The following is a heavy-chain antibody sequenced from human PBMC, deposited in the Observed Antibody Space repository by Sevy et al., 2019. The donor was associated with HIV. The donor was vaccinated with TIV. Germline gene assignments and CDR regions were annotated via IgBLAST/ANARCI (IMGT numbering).Heavy chain of an antibody. D-gene: IGHD1-1*01. CDR3: AREDWNDVIDY. CDR1: GFTLSDYY. J-gene: IGHJ4*02. V-gene: IGHV3-11*01. CDR2: ISSSGGSTI. Sequence: GGSLRLSCAASGFTLSDYYMSWIRQAPGKGLEWVSYISSSGGSTIYYADSVKGRFTISRDNAKNSLYLQMNSLRAEDTAVYYCAREDWNDVIDYWGQGTLVTVSS.